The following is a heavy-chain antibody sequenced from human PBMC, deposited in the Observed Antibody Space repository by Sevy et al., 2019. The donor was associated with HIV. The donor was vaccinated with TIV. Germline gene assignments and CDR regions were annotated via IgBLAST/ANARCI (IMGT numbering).Heavy chain of an antibody. Sequence: GGSVRLSCATSGFTFSIDAMSWVRQAPGKGLEWVSSRSGRSGSLYYADSMKGRFTISRDNSRNTLYLNMNSLRVGDTAVNFCAKNRVDLETARVFDYWGQRTLVTVHS. J-gene: IGHJ4*02. CDR2: RSGRSGSL. V-gene: IGHV3-23*01. CDR3: AKNRVDLETARVFDY. D-gene: IGHD5-12*01. CDR1: GFTFSIDA.